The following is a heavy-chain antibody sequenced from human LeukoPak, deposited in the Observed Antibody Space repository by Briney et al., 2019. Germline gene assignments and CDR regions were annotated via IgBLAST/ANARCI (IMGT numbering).Heavy chain of an antibody. CDR2: IKSKTYGGTT. CDR3: TREPFA. J-gene: IGHJ5*02. Sequence: GGSLRLSCAASGFTFNNAWMSWVRQAPGKGLEWISRIKSKTYGGTTEYAAPVKGRFTISRDDSESTLFLQMDSLTTEDTAVYYCTREPFAWGQGTLVTVSS. CDR1: GFTFNNAW. V-gene: IGHV3-15*01.